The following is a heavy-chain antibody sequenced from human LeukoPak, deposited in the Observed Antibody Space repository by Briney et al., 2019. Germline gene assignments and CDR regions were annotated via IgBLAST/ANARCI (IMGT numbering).Heavy chain of an antibody. V-gene: IGHV3-30*02. CDR2: IRYDGSNK. CDR1: GFTFSSYG. J-gene: IGHJ4*02. D-gene: IGHD3-3*01. Sequence: GGSLRLSCAASGFTFSSYGMHWVRQAPGKGLEWVAFIRYDGSNKYYADSVKGRFTISRDNSKNTLYLQMNSRRAEDTAVYYCAKESIKRADRYYDFWSGPPAFDYWGQGTLVTVSS. CDR3: AKESIKRADRYYDFWSGPPAFDY.